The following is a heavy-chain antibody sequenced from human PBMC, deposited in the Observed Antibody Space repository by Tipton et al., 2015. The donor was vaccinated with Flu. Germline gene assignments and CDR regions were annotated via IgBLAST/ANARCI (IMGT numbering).Heavy chain of an antibody. CDR1: GGSMTSYY. D-gene: IGHD2-21*01. Sequence: TLSLTCTVSGGSMTSYYWNWVRQSPGKGLEWIGLIYYSGFTNYNPSLRSRVTISLDTSKKQFSLRLSSVTAADTAVYYCASAPGAIRSFDSWGQGTLVTVSS. CDR2: IYYSGFT. V-gene: IGHV4-59*08. CDR3: ASAPGAIRSFDS. J-gene: IGHJ4*02.